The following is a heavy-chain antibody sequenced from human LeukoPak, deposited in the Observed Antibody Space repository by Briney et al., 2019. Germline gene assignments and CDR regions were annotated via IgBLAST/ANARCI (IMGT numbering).Heavy chain of an antibody. Sequence: GGSLRLSCTASGFTFGDYAMSWVRQAPGKGLEWVGFIRSKAYGGTTEYAASVKGRFTISRDDSKSIAYLQMNSLKTEDTAVYYCTPRWDIAVAAYYFDYWGQGTLVTVSS. D-gene: IGHD6-19*01. CDR1: GFTFGDYA. V-gene: IGHV3-49*04. CDR3: TPRWDIAVAAYYFDY. J-gene: IGHJ4*02. CDR2: IRSKAYGGTT.